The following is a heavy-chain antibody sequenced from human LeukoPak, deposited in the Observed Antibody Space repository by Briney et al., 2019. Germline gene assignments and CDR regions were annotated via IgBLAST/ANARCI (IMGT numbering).Heavy chain of an antibody. V-gene: IGHV1-69*13. CDR3: ARGNWAILYYYYGMDV. Sequence: SVKVSCKASGGTFSSYAISWVRQAPGQGLEWMGGIIPIFGTANYAQKFQGRVTITADESTSTAYMELSSLRSEDTAVYYCARGNWAILYYYYGMDVWGQGTTVTVSS. CDR2: IIPIFGTA. CDR1: GGTFSSYA. J-gene: IGHJ6*02. D-gene: IGHD7-27*01.